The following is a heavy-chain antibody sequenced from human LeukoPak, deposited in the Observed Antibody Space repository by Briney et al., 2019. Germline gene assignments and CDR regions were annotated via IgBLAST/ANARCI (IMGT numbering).Heavy chain of an antibody. V-gene: IGHV3-43*01. CDR3: TRDTDFGSPTNHFDQ. Sequence: PGGSLRLSCAASGFTFDDYAMHWVRQAPGKGLEWVSLISWEGQTTYYAGSVRGRFTVSRDNSKNSLFLEMKSLTTDDTAFYYCTRDTDFGSPTNHFDQWGQGTLVSVSS. J-gene: IGHJ4*02. D-gene: IGHD3-10*01. CDR2: ISWEGQTT. CDR1: GFTFDDYA.